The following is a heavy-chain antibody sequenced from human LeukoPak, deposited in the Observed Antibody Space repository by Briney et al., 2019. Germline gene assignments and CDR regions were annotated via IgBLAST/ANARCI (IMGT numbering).Heavy chain of an antibody. Sequence: PSETLSLTCTVSGASISSGNYYWSWIRQPPGKGLEWIGDIYHSGTTYYNPSLNSRVTLSVDRSKNQFSLKMTSVTAADTAVYYCAREPGSSGSYPQYFDYWGQGTLVTVSS. CDR3: AREPGSSGSYPQYFDY. CDR1: GASISSGNYY. CDR2: IYHSGTT. J-gene: IGHJ4*02. D-gene: IGHD1-26*01. V-gene: IGHV4-30-2*01.